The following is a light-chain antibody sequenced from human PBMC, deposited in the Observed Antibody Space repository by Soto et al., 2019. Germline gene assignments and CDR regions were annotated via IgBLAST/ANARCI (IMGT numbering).Light chain of an antibody. Sequence: EIVLTQSPATLSLSPGERATLSCWASQSVSSYLAWYQQKPGQAPSLLIYDASNRATGIPARFSGSGSGTDFPLTISSLEPEDFAVYYCQQRFNWLTFGGGTKVEIK. V-gene: IGKV3-11*01. CDR2: DAS. CDR1: QSVSSY. J-gene: IGKJ4*01. CDR3: QQRFNWLT.